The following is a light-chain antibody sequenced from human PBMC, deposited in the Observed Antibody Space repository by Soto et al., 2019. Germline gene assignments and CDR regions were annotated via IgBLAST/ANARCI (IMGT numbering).Light chain of an antibody. CDR1: QTISSW. CDR3: QQSYSTPLT. CDR2: KAS. J-gene: IGKJ4*01. V-gene: IGKV1-5*03. Sequence: DIQMTQSASPLSGSVGDRVTITCRASQTISSWLAWYQQKTGKAPKLLIYKASTLKSGVPSRFSGSGSGTDFTLTISSLQPEDVATYYCQQSYSTPLTLCGGTKVDIK.